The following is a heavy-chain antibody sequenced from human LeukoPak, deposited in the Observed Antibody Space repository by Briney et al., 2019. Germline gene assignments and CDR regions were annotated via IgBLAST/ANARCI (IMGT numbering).Heavy chain of an antibody. Sequence: PGGSLRLSCAASGFTFSSYAMSWVRQAPGKGLEWVSAISGSGGSTYYADSVKGRFTISRDNSKNTLYLQMNSLRAEDTAVYYCAKGRIAAAGPYNWFDPWGQGTLVTVSS. V-gene: IGHV3-23*01. CDR1: GFTFSSYA. CDR2: ISGSGGST. J-gene: IGHJ5*02. CDR3: AKGRIAAAGPYNWFDP. D-gene: IGHD6-13*01.